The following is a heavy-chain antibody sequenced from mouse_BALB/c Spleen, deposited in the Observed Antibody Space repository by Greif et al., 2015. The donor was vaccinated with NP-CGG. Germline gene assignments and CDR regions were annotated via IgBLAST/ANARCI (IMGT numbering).Heavy chain of an antibody. Sequence: DVQLQESGPGLVKPSQSLSLTCTVTGYSITSDYAWNWIRQFPGNKLEWMGYISYSGSTSYNPSLKSRISITRDTSKNNCSLQCSSLTREGTATDKCARGKDGYFAWYIDVWGAETPGTVSS. V-gene: IGHV3-2*02. CDR3: ARGKDGYFAWYIDV. J-gene: IGHJ1*01. D-gene: IGHD2-3*01. CDR2: ISYSGST. CDR1: GYSITSDYA.